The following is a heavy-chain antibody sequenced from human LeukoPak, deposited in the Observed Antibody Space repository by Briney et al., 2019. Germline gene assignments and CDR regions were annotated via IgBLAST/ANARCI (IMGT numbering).Heavy chain of an antibody. V-gene: IGHV3-21*01. D-gene: IGHD3-22*01. CDR2: ISSSSSYI. Sequence: NPGGSLRLSCAASGFTFGSYSMNWVRQAPGKGLEWVSSISSSSSYIYYADSVKGRFTISRDNAKNSLYLQMNSLRAEDTAVYYCASFYDSSGYYYGRAGFFDYWGQGTLVTVSS. J-gene: IGHJ4*02. CDR1: GFTFGSYS. CDR3: ASFYDSSGYYYGRAGFFDY.